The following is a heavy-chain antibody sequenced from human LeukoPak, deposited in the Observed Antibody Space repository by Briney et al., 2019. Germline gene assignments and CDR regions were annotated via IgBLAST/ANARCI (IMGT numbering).Heavy chain of an antibody. V-gene: IGHV3-33*01. CDR2: IWYDGSNK. CDR3: APWRGTYFDWFDP. Sequence: GSLRLLFSASGFTLSSHWMHRVRQASGKGLGWVAVIWYDGSNKYYADSVKGRLTISRDNSKNTVYLQMNSVRVEDTAVYYCAPWRGTYFDWFDPWGQGTLVTVSS. CDR1: GFTLSSHW. J-gene: IGHJ5*02. D-gene: IGHD3-10*01.